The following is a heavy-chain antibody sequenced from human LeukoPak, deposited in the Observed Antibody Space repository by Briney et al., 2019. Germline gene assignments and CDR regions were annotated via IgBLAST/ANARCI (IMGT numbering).Heavy chain of an antibody. J-gene: IGHJ4*02. CDR3: AKEAGAFDY. CDR1: GYTFTSNY. D-gene: IGHD1-26*01. Sequence: ASVKVSCKASGYTFTSNYMDWVRHTPGQGLEWMGVINPSDGSTTYAQKFQGRVTLTRDTSTTTVHMELSSLTSEATAVYYCAKEAGAFDYWGKGNLVPVSS. CDR2: INPSDGST. V-gene: IGHV1-46*01.